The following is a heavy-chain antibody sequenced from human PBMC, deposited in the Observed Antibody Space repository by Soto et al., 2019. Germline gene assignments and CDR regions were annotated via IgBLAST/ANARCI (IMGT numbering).Heavy chain of an antibody. CDR1: GFTFSTYV. CDR3: AKPLGSGYADAFNM. J-gene: IGHJ3*02. D-gene: IGHD3-3*01. CDR2: ISEDGGKK. Sequence: GGSLRLSCAASGFTFSTYVMHWVRQAPGKGLEWVALISEDGGKKYYADSVKGRFTISRDNSKDLLYLQMNSLRAEDTAVYYCAKPLGSGYADAFNMWGRGTMVTVSS. V-gene: IGHV3-30*18.